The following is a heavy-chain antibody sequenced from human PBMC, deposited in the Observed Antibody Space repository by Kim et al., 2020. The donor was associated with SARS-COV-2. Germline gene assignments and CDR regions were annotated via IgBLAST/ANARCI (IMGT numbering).Heavy chain of an antibody. J-gene: IGHJ4*02. CDR3: AKGLNYGDYGYFDY. Sequence: GGSLRLSCAASGFTFSSYAMSWVRQAPGKGLEWVSDISGSGGSTYYADSVKGRFTISRDNSKNTLYLQMNSLRAEDTAVYYCAKGLNYGDYGYFDYWGQGTLVTVSS. D-gene: IGHD4-17*01. CDR1: GFTFSSYA. V-gene: IGHV3-23*01. CDR2: ISGSGGST.